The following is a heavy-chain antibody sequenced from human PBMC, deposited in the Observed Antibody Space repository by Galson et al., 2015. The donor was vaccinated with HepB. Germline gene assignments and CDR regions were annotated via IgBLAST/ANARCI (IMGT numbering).Heavy chain of an antibody. CDR3: ARDGVAAAGYYYYGMDV. D-gene: IGHD6-13*01. Sequence: ALRLSCAASGFTVSSYWMHWVGQAPGKGLVWVARINRDGSSTSYADSVKGRFTISRDNAKSTLYLQMNSLRAEDTAVYYCARDGVAAAGYYYYGMDVWGQGTTVTVSS. CDR2: INRDGSST. CDR1: GFTVSSYW. V-gene: IGHV3-74*01. J-gene: IGHJ6*02.